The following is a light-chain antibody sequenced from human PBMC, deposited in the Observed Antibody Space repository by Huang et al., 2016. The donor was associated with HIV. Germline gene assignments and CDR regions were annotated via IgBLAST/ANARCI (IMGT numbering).Light chain of an antibody. CDR3: RQYNNWPPGT. CDR1: QSLRSN. CDR2: GAS. Sequence: DIVMTQSPATLSVSPGDRATLACRASQSLRSNFAWYQQKPGQAPRLLIYGASTRATKIAARFSGSGSGTEFTLTISSVQSEDFALYYCRQYNNWPPGTFGQGTKVEI. J-gene: IGKJ1*01. V-gene: IGKV3-15*01.